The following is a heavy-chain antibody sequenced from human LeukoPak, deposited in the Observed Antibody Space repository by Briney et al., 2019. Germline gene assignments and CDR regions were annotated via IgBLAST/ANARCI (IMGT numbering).Heavy chain of an antibody. D-gene: IGHD6-6*01. CDR1: GGSISSDY. Sequence: PSETLSLTCTVYGGSISSDYWSWIRQPPGKGLDWIGYIYYSGSTNYNPSLKSRVTISVDTSKNQFSLKLRSVTAADTAVYYCARGQLVFGYWGQGTLVTVSS. CDR3: ARGQLVFGY. V-gene: IGHV4-59*01. CDR2: IYYSGST. J-gene: IGHJ4*02.